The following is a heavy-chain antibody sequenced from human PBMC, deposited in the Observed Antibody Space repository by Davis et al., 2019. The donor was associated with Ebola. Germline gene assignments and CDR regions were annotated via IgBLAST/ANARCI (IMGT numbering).Heavy chain of an antibody. CDR3: ARSSYYPDY. D-gene: IGHD3-22*01. CDR1: GFTFSSHW. Sequence: GESLKISCAASGFTFSSHWMHWVRQAPGKGLVWVSRTNSDGSITSYADSVKGRFTISRDNAKNTLYLQMNSLRDEDTAVYYCARSSYYPDYWGQGTLVTVSS. V-gene: IGHV3-74*01. J-gene: IGHJ4*02. CDR2: TNSDGSIT.